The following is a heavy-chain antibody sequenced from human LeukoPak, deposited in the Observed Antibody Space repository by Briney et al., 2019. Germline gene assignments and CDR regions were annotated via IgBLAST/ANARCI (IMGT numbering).Heavy chain of an antibody. J-gene: IGHJ6*03. Sequence: ASVKVSCKASGYTFTGYYMHWVRQAPGQGLEWMGWINPNSGGTNHAQKFQGRVTMTRDTSISTAYMELSRLRSDDTAVYYCAREEQQLVWPDAYYYMDVWGKGTTVTVSS. CDR1: GYTFTGYY. CDR3: AREEQQLVWPDAYYYMDV. V-gene: IGHV1-2*02. D-gene: IGHD6-13*01. CDR2: INPNSGGT.